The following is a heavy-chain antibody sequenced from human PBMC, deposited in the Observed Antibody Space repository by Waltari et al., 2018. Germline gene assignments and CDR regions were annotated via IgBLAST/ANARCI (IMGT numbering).Heavy chain of an antibody. CDR3: AKLGGYSLNGLDV. Sequence: EVQLLDSGGDSVQPGGSLRLSCAAPGFMFSDYAMSWVRRAPGKGLEWVSGISGGGISTYYADSVKGRFSVSRDNSNKTLFLEMRSLRAEDTAVYYCAKLGGYSLNGLDVWGQGTTVTVS. CDR2: ISGGGIST. D-gene: IGHD2-21*01. CDR1: GFMFSDYA. J-gene: IGHJ6*02. V-gene: IGHV3-23*01.